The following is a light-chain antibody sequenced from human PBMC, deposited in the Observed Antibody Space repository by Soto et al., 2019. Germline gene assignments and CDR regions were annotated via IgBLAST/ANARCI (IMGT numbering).Light chain of an antibody. Sequence: QSVLTQPPSASGSPGQSVTIPCTGTYSDIGAYNYVSWYQQRPGEAPKLIIYEVSKRPSGVPDRILASKSGNTASLTVSGLQADDEANYYCSSFKGTNSFVFGTGTKVTVL. V-gene: IGLV2-8*01. CDR1: YSDIGAYNY. J-gene: IGLJ1*01. CDR2: EVS. CDR3: SSFKGTNSFV.